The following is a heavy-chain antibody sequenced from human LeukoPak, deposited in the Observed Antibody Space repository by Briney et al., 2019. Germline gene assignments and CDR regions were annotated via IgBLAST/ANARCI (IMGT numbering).Heavy chain of an antibody. CDR3: ASTEGEYYYDISGTPVAFEI. J-gene: IGHJ3*02. CDR1: GGTISSYY. V-gene: IGHV4-59*01. D-gene: IGHD3-22*01. Sequence: SETLSLTCTVSGGTISSYYWSWIRQPPGKGLEWIGYIYYSGSTNYNPSLKSRVTIFVDTSKNQFSLKLSSVTAADTVLYYCASTEGEYYYDISGTPVAFEIWGQETMVTVSS. CDR2: IYYSGST.